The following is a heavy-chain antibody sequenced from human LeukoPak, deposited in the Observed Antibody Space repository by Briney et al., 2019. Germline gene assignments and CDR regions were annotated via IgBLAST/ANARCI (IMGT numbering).Heavy chain of an antibody. Sequence: PSETLSLTCVVSGYSITSGDYWAWSRQPPGKGVEWIGSIYNSGSTSCNPSLKRRVTMSGDPSKNQFSLNLRSVTAADTAVYYCARNMSTEGWFDSWGRGTLVTVSS. CDR2: IYNSGST. J-gene: IGHJ5*01. V-gene: IGHV4-38-2*01. CDR3: ARNMSTEGWFDS. CDR1: GYSITSGDY. D-gene: IGHD5/OR15-5a*01.